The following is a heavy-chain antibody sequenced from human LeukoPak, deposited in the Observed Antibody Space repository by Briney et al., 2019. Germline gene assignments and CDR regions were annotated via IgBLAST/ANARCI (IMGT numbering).Heavy chain of an antibody. CDR2: INAGNGNT. V-gene: IGHV1-3*03. J-gene: IGHJ4*02. CDR1: GYTFTSYA. Sequence: ASVKVSCKASGYTFTSYAMHWVRQAPGQRLEWMGWINAGNGNTKYSQEFQGRVTITRDTSASTAYMELSSLRSEDMAVYYCARERTDSSGYYYFDYWGQGTLVTVSS. D-gene: IGHD3-22*01. CDR3: ARERTDSSGYYYFDY.